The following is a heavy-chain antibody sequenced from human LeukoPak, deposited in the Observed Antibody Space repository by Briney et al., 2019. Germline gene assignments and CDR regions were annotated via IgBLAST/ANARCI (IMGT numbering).Heavy chain of an antibody. J-gene: IGHJ3*01. V-gene: IGHV3-48*03. CDR3: AREYSGSFL. D-gene: IGHD1-26*01. Sequence: GGSLRLPCAASGFXFSSYEINWVRQAPGKGLEWVSYIGSSGTTIYYADSVKGRFTISRDNAKNSLYLQVNSLRAEDTAIYYCAREYSGSFLWGQGTMVTVSS. CDR1: GFXFSSYE. CDR2: IGSSGTTI.